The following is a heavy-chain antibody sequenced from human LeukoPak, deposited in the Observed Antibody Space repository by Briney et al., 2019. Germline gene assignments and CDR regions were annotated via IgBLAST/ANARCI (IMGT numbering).Heavy chain of an antibody. CDR3: ARDHYDILTGFDP. V-gene: IGHV4-61*01. CDR2: IYYSGST. D-gene: IGHD3-9*01. Sequence: SETLSLTCTVSGGSISSSSYYWSWIRQPPGKGLEWIGYIYYSGSTNYNPSLKSRVTISVDTSKNQFSLKLSSVTAADTAVYYCARDHYDILTGFDPWGQGTLVTVSS. J-gene: IGHJ5*02. CDR1: GGSISSSSYY.